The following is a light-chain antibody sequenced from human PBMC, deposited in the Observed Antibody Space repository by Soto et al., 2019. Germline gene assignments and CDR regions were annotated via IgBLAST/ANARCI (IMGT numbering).Light chain of an antibody. Sequence: QSVLTKSPSASASLGASVKLTCTLSSGHSSYAIAWHQQQPEKGPRYLMKLDSDGSHTKGDAIPDRFSGSSSGAERYLTISSLQSEDEAEYYCQTWVTGIHVVFGGGTKLTVL. CDR2: LDSDGSH. CDR1: SGHSSYA. J-gene: IGLJ2*01. V-gene: IGLV4-69*01. CDR3: QTWVTGIHVV.